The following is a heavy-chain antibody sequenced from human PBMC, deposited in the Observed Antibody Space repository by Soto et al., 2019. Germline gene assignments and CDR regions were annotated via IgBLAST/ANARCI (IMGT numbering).Heavy chain of an antibody. CDR2: IFSNDEK. Sequence: GSGPTLVNPTETLTLTCTVSGFSLSNARMGVSWIRQPAGKALEWLAHIFSNDEKSYSTSLKSRLTICKDTSKSQVVLTMTNMDPVDTATYYCARIISIRGLPAAPSDYYYYGMDVWGQGTTVTVSS. CDR1: GFSLSNARMG. J-gene: IGHJ6*02. CDR3: ARIISIRGLPAAPSDYYYYGMDV. V-gene: IGHV2-26*01. D-gene: IGHD2-2*01.